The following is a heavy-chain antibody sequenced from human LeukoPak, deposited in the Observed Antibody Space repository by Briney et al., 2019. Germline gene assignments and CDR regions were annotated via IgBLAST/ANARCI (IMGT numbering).Heavy chain of an antibody. V-gene: IGHV3-74*01. CDR1: GFTFSSYW. CDR3: ARGGSGHYDSSGLDY. Sequence: PGGSLRLSCAASGFTFSSYWMHWVRQAPGKGLVWVSRIDTDGSSTRYADSVKGRFTISRDNAKNTLYLQMNSLRAEDTAVYYCARGGSGHYDSSGLDYWGRGTLVTVSS. D-gene: IGHD3-22*01. CDR2: IDTDGSST. J-gene: IGHJ4*02.